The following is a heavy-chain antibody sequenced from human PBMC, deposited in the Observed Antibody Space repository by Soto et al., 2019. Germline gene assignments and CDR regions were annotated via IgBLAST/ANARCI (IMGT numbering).Heavy chain of an antibody. J-gene: IGHJ4*02. D-gene: IGHD3-10*01. CDR1: GFTFSSYG. CDR2: IWYDGSNK. V-gene: IGHV3-33*01. CDR3: ARGQRNTMVRGVIRHPFDY. Sequence: GGSLRLSCAASGFTFSSYGMHWVRQAPGKGLEWVAVIWYDGSNKYYADSVKGRFTISRDNSKNTLYLQMNSLRAEDTAVYYCARGQRNTMVRGVIRHPFDYWGQGTLVTVSS.